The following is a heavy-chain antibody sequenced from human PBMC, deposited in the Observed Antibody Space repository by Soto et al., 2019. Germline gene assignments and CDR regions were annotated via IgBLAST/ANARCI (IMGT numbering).Heavy chain of an antibody. D-gene: IGHD5-12*01. Sequence: EVQLVESGGGLVQPGGSLRLSCAASGFTFSSYWMHWVRQAPGKGLVWVSVIYSGGSTYYADSVKGRFTISRDNSKNTLYLQMNSLRAEDTAVYYCAAEMATPRKLRLDYWGQGTLVTVSS. CDR1: GFTFSSYW. CDR3: AAEMATPRKLRLDY. V-gene: IGHV3-66*01. CDR2: IYSGGST. J-gene: IGHJ4*02.